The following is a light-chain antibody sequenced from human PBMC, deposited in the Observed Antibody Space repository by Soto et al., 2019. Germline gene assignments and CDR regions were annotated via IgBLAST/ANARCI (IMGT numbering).Light chain of an antibody. CDR3: QQYGSSSIT. CDR1: QTVSSNY. Sequence: EIVLTQSPGTLSLSPGERATLSCRASQTVSSNYLAWYRQKPGQAPRHLIYAASTRETGIPDRFSGSGAGTDFTRTISRLEPEDVEVYYCQQYGSSSITFGQGTRLEIK. J-gene: IGKJ5*01. V-gene: IGKV3-20*01. CDR2: AAS.